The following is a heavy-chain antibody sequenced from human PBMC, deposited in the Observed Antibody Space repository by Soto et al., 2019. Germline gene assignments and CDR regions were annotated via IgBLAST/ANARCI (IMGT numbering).Heavy chain of an antibody. D-gene: IGHD3-22*01. CDR3: AKGTPWYYDSSGYSLPLDY. V-gene: IGHV3-23*01. CDR2: ISGSGGST. CDR1: GFTFSSYA. Sequence: GGSLRLSCAASGFTFSSYAMSWVRQAPGKGREWVSAISGSGGSTYYADSMKGRFTISRDNSKNTLYLQMNSLRAEDTAVYYCAKGTPWYYDSSGYSLPLDYWGQGTLVTAPQ. J-gene: IGHJ4*02.